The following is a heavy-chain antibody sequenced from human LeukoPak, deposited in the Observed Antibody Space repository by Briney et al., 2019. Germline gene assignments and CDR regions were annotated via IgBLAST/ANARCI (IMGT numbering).Heavy chain of an antibody. CDR1: GFTFSNAW. D-gene: IGHD2-21*02. CDR3: TTDPRGSYCGGDCYSHFY. V-gene: IGHV3-15*01. CDR2: IKRKSDGGTT. J-gene: IGHJ4*02. Sequence: TSGGSLRLSCAASGFTFSNAWMTWVRQAPGKGLEWVGRIKRKSDGGTTDYTAPVKGRFTISRDDSKNTLYVQMNSLRSDDTAVYYCTTDPRGSYCGGDCYSHFYWGQGTLVTVSS.